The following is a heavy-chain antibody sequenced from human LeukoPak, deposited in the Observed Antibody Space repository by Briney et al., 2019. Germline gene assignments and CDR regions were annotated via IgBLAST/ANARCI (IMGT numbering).Heavy chain of an antibody. CDR2: IYYSGST. Sequence: PSETLSLTCTVSGGSISSSSYYWSWIRQPPGKGLEWIGYIYYSGSTNYNPSLKSRVTISVDTPKNQFSLRLSSVTAADTAVYYCARSPLGELLAPFDYWGQGTLVTVSS. V-gene: IGHV4-61*05. CDR3: ARSPLGELLAPFDY. CDR1: GGSISSSSYY. J-gene: IGHJ4*02. D-gene: IGHD3-10*01.